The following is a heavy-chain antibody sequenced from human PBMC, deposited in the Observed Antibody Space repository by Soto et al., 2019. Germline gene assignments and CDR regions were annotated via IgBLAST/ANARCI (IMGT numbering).Heavy chain of an antibody. Sequence: GASVKVSCKVSGYTFSSYGISWVRQAPGQGLEWMGWISAYNGNTNYARKFQDRVTMTIDTSTSTAYMELRSLRYDDTAVYYCANFMVRGPVITERYFDPWGQGALVTVSS. D-gene: IGHD3-10*01. J-gene: IGHJ5*02. CDR2: ISAYNGNT. CDR3: ANFMVRGPVITERYFDP. CDR1: GYTFSSYG. V-gene: IGHV1-18*01.